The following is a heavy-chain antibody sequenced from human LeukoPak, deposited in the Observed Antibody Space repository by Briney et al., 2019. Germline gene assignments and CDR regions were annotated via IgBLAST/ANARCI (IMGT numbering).Heavy chain of an antibody. CDR2: TYYRSKWYN. CDR3: AREGRERSELGEDWFDP. CDR1: GDSVSSNSAA. J-gene: IGHJ5*02. D-gene: IGHD1-7*01. V-gene: IGHV6-1*01. Sequence: SQTLSLTCAISGDSVSSNSAAWNWIRQSPSRGLEWLGRTYYRSKWYNDYAVSVKSRITINPDTSKNQFSLQLNSVTPEDTAVYYCAREGRERSELGEDWFDPWGQGTLVTVSS.